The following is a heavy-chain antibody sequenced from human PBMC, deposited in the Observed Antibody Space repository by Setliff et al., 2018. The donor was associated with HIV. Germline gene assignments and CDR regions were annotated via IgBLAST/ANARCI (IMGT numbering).Heavy chain of an antibody. V-gene: IGHV1-2*02. D-gene: IGHD3-10*01. CDR1: GYAFNGYN. CDR3: ARAAGLWFGEPFDY. J-gene: IGHJ4*02. Sequence: ASVKVSCKASGYAFNGYNVHWVRLAPGQGLEWMGWVNPKNGDTSYAQKLQGRVTMASDTSINTSYMELSSLRSDDTAIYYCARAAGLWFGEPFDYWGQGSLVTVSS. CDR2: VNPKNGDT.